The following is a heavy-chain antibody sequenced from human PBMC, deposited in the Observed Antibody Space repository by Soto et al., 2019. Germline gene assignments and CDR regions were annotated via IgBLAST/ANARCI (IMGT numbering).Heavy chain of an antibody. D-gene: IGHD3-3*01. CDR1: GGTFSSYT. CDR2: IIPILGIA. J-gene: IGHJ4*02. CDR3: AGLTYPDEHTYYDFSYYFDY. V-gene: IGHV1-69*02. Sequence: QVQLVQSGAEVKKPGSSVKVSCKASGGTFSSYTISWVRQAPGQGLEWMGRIIPILGIANYAQKFQGRVTITSDKSTCTAYIELSSLRSEDTAVYYCAGLTYPDEHTYYDFSYYFDYWRQGTLVTVSS.